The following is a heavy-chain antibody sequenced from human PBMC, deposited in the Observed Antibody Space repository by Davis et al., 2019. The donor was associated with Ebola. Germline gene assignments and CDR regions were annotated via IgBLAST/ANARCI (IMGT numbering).Heavy chain of an antibody. Sequence: ASVKVSCKASGYTFTSYYMHWVRQAPGQGLEWMGMINPNDGRTIYAQKFQGRVTVTRDTSTTTVYMDLSSLRSEDTAVYYCSVGGQDGGFDYWDQGTLVPVSS. CDR3: SVGGQDGGFDY. CDR2: INPNDGRT. J-gene: IGHJ4*02. CDR1: GYTFTSYY. D-gene: IGHD1-26*01. V-gene: IGHV1-46*01.